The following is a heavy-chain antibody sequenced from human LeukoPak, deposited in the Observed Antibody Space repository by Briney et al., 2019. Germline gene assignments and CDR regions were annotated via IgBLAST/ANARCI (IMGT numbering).Heavy chain of an antibody. CDR1: GGTFSSYA. Sequence: SVKVSCKASGGTFSSYAISWVRQAPGQGLEWMGGIIPIFGTANYAQKFQGRVTITADKSTSTAYMELSSLRSEDTAVYYCARAEEVVVAVNYYYYGMDVWGKGTTVTVSS. V-gene: IGHV1-69*06. J-gene: IGHJ6*04. CDR3: ARAEEVVVAVNYYYYGMDV. D-gene: IGHD2-15*01. CDR2: IIPIFGTA.